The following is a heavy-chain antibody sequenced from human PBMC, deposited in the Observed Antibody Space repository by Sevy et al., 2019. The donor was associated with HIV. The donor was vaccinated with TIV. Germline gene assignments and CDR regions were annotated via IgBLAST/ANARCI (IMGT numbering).Heavy chain of an antibody. V-gene: IGHV3-30*18. J-gene: IGHJ4*02. Sequence: GGSLRLSCAASGFTFSSYGMHWVRQAPGKGLEWVAVISYDGSNKYYADSVKGRFTIPRDNSKNTLYLQMNSLRAEDTAVYYCAKDYYYGDYANYFDYWGQGTLVTVSS. CDR1: GFTFSSYG. CDR3: AKDYYYGDYANYFDY. CDR2: ISYDGSNK. D-gene: IGHD4-17*01.